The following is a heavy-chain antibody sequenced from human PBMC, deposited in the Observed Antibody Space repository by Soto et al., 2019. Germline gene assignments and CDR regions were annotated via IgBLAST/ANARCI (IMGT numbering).Heavy chain of an antibody. D-gene: IGHD1-1*01. CDR2: IIPIVGTA. CDR1: GGTFSSYA. Sequence: QVQLVQSGAEVKKPGSSVKFSCKASGGTFSSYAISWVRQAPGQGLEWMGGIIPIVGTANYAQKFQGRVTITADKSTSRGYMELSSLRSEDTAVYYCARDHRPGTNLEIYNWFDPWGNGTLVTFSS. CDR3: ARDHRPGTNLEIYNWFDP. V-gene: IGHV1-69*06. J-gene: IGHJ5*02.